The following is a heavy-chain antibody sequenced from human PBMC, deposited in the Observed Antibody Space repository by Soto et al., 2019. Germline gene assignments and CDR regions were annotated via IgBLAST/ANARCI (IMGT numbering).Heavy chain of an antibody. CDR2: IWYDGSNK. CDR3: ARAGGGYSYGFDY. J-gene: IGHJ4*02. D-gene: IGHD5-18*01. V-gene: IGHV3-33*01. CDR1: GFTFSSYG. Sequence: QVQLVESGGGVVQSGRSLRLSCAASGFTFSSYGMHWVRQAPGKGLEWVAVIWYDGSNKYYADSVKGRFTISRDNSKNTLYLQMNSLRAEDTAVYYCARAGGGYSYGFDYWGQGTLVTVSS.